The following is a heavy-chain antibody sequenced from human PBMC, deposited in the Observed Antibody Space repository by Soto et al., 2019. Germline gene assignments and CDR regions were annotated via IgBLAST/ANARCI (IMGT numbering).Heavy chain of an antibody. CDR2: IIPIFGTA. CDR1: GGTFSSYA. D-gene: IGHD2-15*01. CDR3: ARESRYCSGGSCYFLPGIDY. Sequence: QVQLVQSGAEVKKPGSSVKVSCKASGGTFSSYAISWVRQAPGQGLEWMGGIIPIFGTANYAQKFQGRVTIAADESTRLAYMELSSLRSEDTAVYYCARESRYCSGGSCYFLPGIDYWGQGTLVTVSS. V-gene: IGHV1-69*12. J-gene: IGHJ4*02.